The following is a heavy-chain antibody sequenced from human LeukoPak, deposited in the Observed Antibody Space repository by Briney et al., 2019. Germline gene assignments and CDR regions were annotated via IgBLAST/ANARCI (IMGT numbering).Heavy chain of an antibody. CDR2: IYSGGST. J-gene: IGHJ1*01. Sequence: GSLRLSCAASGFPVSSNYMSWVRQAPGKGLEWVSVIYSGGSTYYADSVKGRFTISRDNSKNTLYLRMNSLRAEDTAVYYCAATEYSSSWQGYFQHWGQGTLVTVSS. D-gene: IGHD6-13*01. CDR1: GFPVSSNY. V-gene: IGHV3-66*01. CDR3: AATEYSSSWQGYFQH.